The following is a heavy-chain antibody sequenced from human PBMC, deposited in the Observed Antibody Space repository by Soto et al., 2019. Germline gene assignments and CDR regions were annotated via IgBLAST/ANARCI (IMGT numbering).Heavy chain of an antibody. V-gene: IGHV4-34*01. D-gene: IGHD3-10*01. CDR2: INHSGST. Sequence: SETLSLTCAVYGGSFSGYYWSWIRQPPGKGLEWIGEINHSGSTNYNPSLKSRVTISVDTSKNQFSLKLSSVTAADTAVYYCARGDIGPDAFDIWGQGAMVTVS. CDR1: GGSFSGYY. CDR3: ARGDIGPDAFDI. J-gene: IGHJ3*02.